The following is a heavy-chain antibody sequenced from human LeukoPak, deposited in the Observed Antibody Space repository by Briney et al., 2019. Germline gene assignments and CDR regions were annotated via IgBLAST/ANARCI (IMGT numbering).Heavy chain of an antibody. D-gene: IGHD4-23*01. J-gene: IGHJ4*02. CDR1: GFTFSSYG. Sequence: PGGSLRLSCAASGFTFSSYGMHWVRQAPGKGLEWVAVISSDGNNKNYVDSVKGRFTFSRDNSKNTLYLQMNSLRAEDTAVYYCASLNGNLFDYWGQGTLVTVSS. CDR3: ASLNGNLFDY. V-gene: IGHV3-30*03. CDR2: ISSDGNNK.